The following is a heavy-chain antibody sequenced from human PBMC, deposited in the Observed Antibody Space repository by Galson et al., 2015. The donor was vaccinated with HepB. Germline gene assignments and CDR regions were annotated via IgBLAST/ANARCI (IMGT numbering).Heavy chain of an antibody. CDR2: IKQDGSEK. D-gene: IGHD3-10*01. CDR1: GFTFSSYW. Sequence: SLRLSCAASGFTFSSYWMSWVRQAPGKGLEWVANIKQDGSEKYYVDSVKGRFTISRDNAKNSLYLQMNSLRAEDTVVYYCARDEGVTMVRGVIIFGAFDIWGQGTMVTVSS. J-gene: IGHJ3*02. V-gene: IGHV3-7*03. CDR3: ARDEGVTMVRGVIIFGAFDI.